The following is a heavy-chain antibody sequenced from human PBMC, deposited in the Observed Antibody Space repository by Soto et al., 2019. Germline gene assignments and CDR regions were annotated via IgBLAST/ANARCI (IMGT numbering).Heavy chain of an antibody. Sequence: QVQLVQSGAELKKPGASVKVSCKAAGYTFSNYDMNWVRQATGKGHEWIGWVNPNNGDTGYAQKFQGRVTLTTGISTTTNYMELTSRRSEDTAIYYCAKVSRKGSAIDFDYWGQGTLITVSS. CDR2: VNPNNGDT. V-gene: IGHV1-8*01. CDR1: GYTFSNYD. J-gene: IGHJ4*02. D-gene: IGHD3-10*01. CDR3: AKVSRKGSAIDFDY.